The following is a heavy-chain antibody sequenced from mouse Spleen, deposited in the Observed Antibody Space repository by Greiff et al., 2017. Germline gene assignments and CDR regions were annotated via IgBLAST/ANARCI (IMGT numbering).Heavy chain of an antibody. V-gene: IGHV1-59*01. CDR1: GYTFTSYW. CDR3: ARELL. J-gene: IGHJ3*01. D-gene: IGHD1-1*01. Sequence: QVQLQQPGAELVRPGTSVKLSCKASGYTFTSYWMHWVKQRPGQGLEWIGVIDPSDSYTNYNQKFKGKATLTVDTSSSTAYMQLSSLTSEDSAVYYCARELLWGQGTLVTVSA. CDR2: IDPSDSYT.